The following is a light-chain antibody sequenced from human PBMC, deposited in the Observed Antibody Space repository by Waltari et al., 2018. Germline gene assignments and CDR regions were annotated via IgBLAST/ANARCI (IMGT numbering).Light chain of an antibody. CDR2: ENT. CDR3: GTWDSSLSGAV. V-gene: IGLV1-51*02. J-gene: IGLJ7*01. Sequence: QSVLTQPPSVSAAPGQRVTIPCPGGSPHIGNTYVSWYRQFPGTAPKPPNHENTGRPSGIPGRFSGSKSGTSATLDITGLQAGDEADYYCGTWDSSLSGAVFGGGTHLTVL. CDR1: SPHIGNTY.